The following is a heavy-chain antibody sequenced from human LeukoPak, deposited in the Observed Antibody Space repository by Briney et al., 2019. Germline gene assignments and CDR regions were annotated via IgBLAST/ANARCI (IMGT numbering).Heavy chain of an antibody. CDR2: INHSGST. D-gene: IGHD3-10*01. V-gene: IGHV4-34*01. Sequence: SETLSLTCAVYGGSFSGYYWSWIRQSSGMGLEWIGEINHSGSTNYNPSLKSRVTISVDTSKNQFSLKLSSVTAADTAIYYCARPRDGSGSLDYWGQGTLVTVSS. CDR1: GGSFSGYY. CDR3: ARPRDGSGSLDY. J-gene: IGHJ4*02.